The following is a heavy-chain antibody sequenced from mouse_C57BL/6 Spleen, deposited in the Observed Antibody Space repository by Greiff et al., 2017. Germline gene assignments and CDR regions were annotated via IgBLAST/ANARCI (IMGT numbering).Heavy chain of an antibody. CDR2: INPSNGGT. CDR3: ARGGITTVAFDY. Sequence: QVQLKQPGTELVKPGASVKLSCKASGYTFTSSWMHWVTQRPGQGLEWIGNINPSNGGTNYNEKFKSKATLTVDKSSSTGYMQLSSLTSEDSAVYYCARGGITTVAFDYWGQGTTLTVAS. D-gene: IGHD1-1*01. V-gene: IGHV1-53*01. J-gene: IGHJ2*01. CDR1: GYTFTSSW.